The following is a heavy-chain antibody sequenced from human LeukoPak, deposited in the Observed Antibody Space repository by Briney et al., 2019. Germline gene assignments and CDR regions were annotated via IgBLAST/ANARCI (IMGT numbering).Heavy chain of an antibody. CDR3: ARDLPDCSGGSCYYYYYYMDV. V-gene: IGHV1-2*02. J-gene: IGHJ6*03. D-gene: IGHD2-15*01. CDR2: INPNSGGT. CDR1: GYTFTGDY. Sequence: ASVKVSCKASGYTFTGDYMHWVRQAPGQGLELMGWINPNSGGTNYAQKCQGRVTMTRDTSITTAYMELSRLRSDDTAVYYCARDLPDCSGGSCYYYYYYMDVWGKGTTVTISS.